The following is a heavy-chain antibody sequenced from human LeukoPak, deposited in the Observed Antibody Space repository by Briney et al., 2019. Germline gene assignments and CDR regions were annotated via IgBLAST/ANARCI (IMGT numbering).Heavy chain of an antibody. V-gene: IGHV3-23*01. CDR1: GFTFSSYA. D-gene: IGHD6-13*01. CDR2: ISGSGGST. CDR3: AKSAAGPLWYYYGMDV. Sequence: GGPLRLSCAASGFTFSSYAMSWVRQAPGKGLEWVSAISGSGGSTYYADSVKGRFTISRDNSKNTLYLQMNSLRAEDTAVYYCAKSAAGPLWYYYGMDVWGQGTTVTVSS. J-gene: IGHJ6*02.